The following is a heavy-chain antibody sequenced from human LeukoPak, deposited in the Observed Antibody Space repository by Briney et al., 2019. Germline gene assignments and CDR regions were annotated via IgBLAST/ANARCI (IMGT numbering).Heavy chain of an antibody. V-gene: IGHV1-69*06. CDR1: GGTFSSYA. CDR3: AIPRCGGDCYGRGFDY. Sequence: GASVKVSCKASGGTFSSYAISWVRQAPGQGLEWMGGIIPIFGTANYAQKFQGRVTITADKSTSTAYMELSSLRSEDTAVYYCAIPRCGGDCYGRGFDYWGQGTLVTVSS. CDR2: IIPIFGTA. D-gene: IGHD2-21*02. J-gene: IGHJ4*02.